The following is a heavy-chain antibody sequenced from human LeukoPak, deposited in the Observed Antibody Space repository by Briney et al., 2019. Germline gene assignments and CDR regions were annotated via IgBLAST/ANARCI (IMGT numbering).Heavy chain of an antibody. Sequence: GGSLRLSCAASGFTFSSYEMNWVRQAPGKGLDWVSYISGSGNTIYFADSVKGRFTISRDNAKNSLYLQTNSLRAEDTAVYYCARAAYHYDSSGFDYWGQGTLVTVSS. J-gene: IGHJ4*02. V-gene: IGHV3-48*03. D-gene: IGHD3-22*01. CDR1: GFTFSSYE. CDR2: ISGSGNTI. CDR3: ARAAYHYDSSGFDY.